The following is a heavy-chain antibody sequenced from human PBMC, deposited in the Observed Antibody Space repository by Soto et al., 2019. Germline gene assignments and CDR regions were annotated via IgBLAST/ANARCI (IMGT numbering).Heavy chain of an antibody. J-gene: IGHJ4*02. V-gene: IGHV4-30-4*01. Sequence: QVQLQESGPGLVKPSQTLSLTCTVSGGSISSGDYYWSWIRQPPGKGLEWIGYILYSGTTNYNTSLESRLTISVDTSKNPFSLKLTAVTAADTAVYYCARNGALDYWGRGTLVTVSS. D-gene: IGHD2-8*01. CDR2: ILYSGTT. CDR1: GGSISSGDYY. CDR3: ARNGALDY.